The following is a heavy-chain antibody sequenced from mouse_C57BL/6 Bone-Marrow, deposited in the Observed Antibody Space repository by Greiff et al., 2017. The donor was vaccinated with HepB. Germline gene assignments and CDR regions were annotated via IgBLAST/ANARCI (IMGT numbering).Heavy chain of an antibody. CDR3: ARPRGSSSYYFDY. Sequence: VQLKESVAELVRPGASVKLSCTASGFNIKNTYMHWVKQRPEQGLEWIGRIDPANGNTKYAPKFQGKATITADTSSNTAYLQLSSLTSEDTAIYYCARPRGSSSYYFDYWGQGTTLTVSS. D-gene: IGHD1-1*01. V-gene: IGHV14-3*01. CDR2: IDPANGNT. J-gene: IGHJ2*01. CDR1: GFNIKNTY.